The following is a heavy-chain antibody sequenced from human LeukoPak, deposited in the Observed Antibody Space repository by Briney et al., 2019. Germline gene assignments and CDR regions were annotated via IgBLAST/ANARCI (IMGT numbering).Heavy chain of an antibody. D-gene: IGHD5-18*01. CDR2: IKQDGSEK. J-gene: IGHJ4*02. CDR1: GFTFSSYW. Sequence: GGSLRLSCAASGFTFSSYWMSWVRLAPGKGLEWVANIKQDGSEKYYVDSVKGRFTISRDNAKNSLYLQMNSLRAEDTAVYYCARDGYSYGYFFDYWGQGTLVTVSS. V-gene: IGHV3-7*01. CDR3: ARDGYSYGYFFDY.